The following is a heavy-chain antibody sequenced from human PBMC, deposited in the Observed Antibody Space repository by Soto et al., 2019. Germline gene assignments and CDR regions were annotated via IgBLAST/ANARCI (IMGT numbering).Heavy chain of an antibody. Sequence: GGSLRLSCATSGFTFSSYAMSWVRQAPGKGLEWVSAISGSGGSTYYADSVKGRFTISRDTAKNSLYLQMNGLRAEDTAVYYCATTGGYWGQGTLVTVSS. CDR1: GFTFSSYA. CDR2: ISGSGGST. D-gene: IGHD3-10*01. V-gene: IGHV3-23*01. CDR3: ATTGGY. J-gene: IGHJ4*02.